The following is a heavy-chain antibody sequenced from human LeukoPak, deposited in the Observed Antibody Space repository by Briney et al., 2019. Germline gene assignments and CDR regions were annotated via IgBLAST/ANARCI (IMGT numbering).Heavy chain of an antibody. CDR1: GFTFSSYA. CDR2: ISGSGGST. CDR3: AKGKDSYGSLPFDY. D-gene: IGHD5-18*01. V-gene: IGHV3-23*01. J-gene: IGHJ4*02. Sequence: GGSLRLSCAASGFTFSSYAMSWVRQAPGKGLEWVSAISGSGGSTYYADSVKGRFTISRDNSKNTLYLQMNSLRAEDRAVYYCAKGKDSYGSLPFDYWGQGTLVTVSS.